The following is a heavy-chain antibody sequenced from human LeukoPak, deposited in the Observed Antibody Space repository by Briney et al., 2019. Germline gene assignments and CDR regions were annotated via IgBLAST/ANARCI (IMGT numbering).Heavy chain of an antibody. CDR1: GGSISSGGYY. CDR3: ARGGYRGMDY. V-gene: IGHV4-31*03. D-gene: IGHD4-23*01. Sequence: SETLSLTCTVSGGSISSGGYYWSCIRQHPGKGLEWIGYIYYSGSTYYNPSLKSRVTTSVDTSKNQFSLKLSSVTAADTAVYYCARGGYRGMDYWGQGTLVTVSS. J-gene: IGHJ4*02. CDR2: IYYSGST.